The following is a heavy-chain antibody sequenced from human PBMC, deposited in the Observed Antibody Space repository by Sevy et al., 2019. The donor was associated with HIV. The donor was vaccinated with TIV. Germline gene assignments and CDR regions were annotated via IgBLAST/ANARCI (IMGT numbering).Heavy chain of an antibody. CDR1: GYTFSGYY. CDR3: ARMGNYYDSSGYYPLKF. V-gene: IGHV1-2*02. D-gene: IGHD3-22*01. CDR2: INPGSGGT. J-gene: IGHJ4*02. Sequence: ASVKVSCRTSGYTFSGYYVHWLRQAPGQGLEWMGWINPGSGGTFFAKNFRDRVTLTLDTSITTAYMELSSLRLDDAAIYYCARMGNYYDSSGYYPLKFWGQGTMVTVSS.